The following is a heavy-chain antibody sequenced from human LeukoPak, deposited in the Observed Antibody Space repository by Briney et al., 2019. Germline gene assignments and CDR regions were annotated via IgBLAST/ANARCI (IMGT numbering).Heavy chain of an antibody. D-gene: IGHD3-22*01. CDR2: RYITGST. V-gene: IGHV4-4*09. J-gene: IGHJ4*02. Sequence: PETLSLTCTVSGDSIRSYYWSRIRQAPGKGLEWIGYRYITGSTNYKPSLKSRVTIAADTSENQLSLRLNSVTAADTAIYYCARHYYDSSDYYYSSKNYFDSWGQGSLVTVSS. CDR3: ARHYYDSSDYYYSSKNYFDS. CDR1: GDSIRSYY.